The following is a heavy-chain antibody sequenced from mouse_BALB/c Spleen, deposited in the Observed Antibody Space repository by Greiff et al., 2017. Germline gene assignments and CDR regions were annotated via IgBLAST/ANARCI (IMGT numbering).Heavy chain of an antibody. CDR2: ILPGSGST. CDR3: ARSRWDGAWFAY. CDR1: GYTFSSYW. V-gene: IGHV1-9*01. Sequence: QVQLKQSGAELMKPGASVKISCKATGYTFSSYWIEWVKQRPGHGLEWIGEILPGSGSTNYNEKFKGKATFTADTSSNTAYMQLSSLTSEDSAVYYCARSRWDGAWFAYWGQGTLVTVSA. J-gene: IGHJ3*01. D-gene: IGHD4-1*01.